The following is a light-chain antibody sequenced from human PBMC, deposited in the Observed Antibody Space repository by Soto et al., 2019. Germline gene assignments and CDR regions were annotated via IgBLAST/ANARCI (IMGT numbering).Light chain of an antibody. CDR2: LGS. CDR3: MQALQTPWT. V-gene: IGKV2-28*01. J-gene: IGKJ1*01. Sequence: DIVMTQSPLSLPVTPGEPASISCRSSQSLLHSNGYNYLDWYLQKPGQSPQLLIYLGSNRASGVPDGFSGSGSGTDFTLKISRVEAEDVGVYYCMQALQTPWTFDQGTKVEIK. CDR1: QSLLHSNGYNY.